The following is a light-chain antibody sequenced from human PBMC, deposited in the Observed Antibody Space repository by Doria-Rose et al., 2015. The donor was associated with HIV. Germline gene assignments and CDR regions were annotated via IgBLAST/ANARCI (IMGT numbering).Light chain of an antibody. J-gene: IGKJ3*01. CDR2: WAS. CDR1: QSLLYTSKNY. V-gene: IGKV4-1*01. CDR3: QQYYDTPS. Sequence: TQSPESLGMSLGERATLNCKSNQSLLYTSKNYLAWYQQKPGQPPKSLNYWASTRQSGVPARFSGSGSGTDFTLTISSLEAEDVAVYYCQQYYDTPSFGPGTTVDIK.